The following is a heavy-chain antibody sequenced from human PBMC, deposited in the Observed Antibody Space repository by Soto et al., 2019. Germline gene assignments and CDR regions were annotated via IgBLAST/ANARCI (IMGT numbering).Heavy chain of an antibody. V-gene: IGHV1-69*06. Sequence: QVQLVQSGAEVKKPGSSVKVSCKASGGTFSSYAISWVRQAPGHGLEWMGGIIPIFGTANYAQKFQSRVTITADKSTSTAYMELSSLRSEDTAVYYCAVRYCSSTSCYLPYYFDYWGQGTLVTVSS. J-gene: IGHJ4*02. CDR2: IIPIFGTA. CDR1: GGTFSSYA. CDR3: AVRYCSSTSCYLPYYFDY. D-gene: IGHD2-2*01.